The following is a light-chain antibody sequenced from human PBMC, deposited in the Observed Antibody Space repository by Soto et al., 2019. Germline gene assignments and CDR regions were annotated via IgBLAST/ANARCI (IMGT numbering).Light chain of an antibody. Sequence: QSVLTQPASVSGSPGQSITISCTGTSSDIGGYNYVSWYQQNPGKAPKLMIYDVSNRPSGGSNRFSGSKSGNTASLTISVLQVDVLADYYCSSYTSISTLYVFGTGAKVTVL. CDR1: SSDIGGYNY. V-gene: IGLV2-14*01. CDR3: SSYTSISTLYV. J-gene: IGLJ1*01. CDR2: DVS.